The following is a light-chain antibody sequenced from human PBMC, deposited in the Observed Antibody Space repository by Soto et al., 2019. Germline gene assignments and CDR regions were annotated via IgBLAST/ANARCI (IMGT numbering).Light chain of an antibody. CDR3: CSYAGSSPFYV. CDR2: EGS. Sequence: QSALTQPASVSGSPGQSITISCTGTSSDVGSYNLVSWYQQHPGKAPKLMIYEGSKRPSGVSNRFSGSKSGDTASLTISGVQAEDEADYDCCSYAGSSPFYVFATGTKRTVL. J-gene: IGLJ1*01. V-gene: IGLV2-23*01. CDR1: SSDVGSYNL.